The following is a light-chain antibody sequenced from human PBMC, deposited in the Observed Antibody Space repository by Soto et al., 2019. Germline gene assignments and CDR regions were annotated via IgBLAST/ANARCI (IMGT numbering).Light chain of an antibody. Sequence: QSALTQPASVSGSPGQSITISCTGTSSDVGGYQYVSWYQQYPGKAPKLVIYEVSNRPSGVSIRFSGSKSGATASLTISGLQAEDEADYYCCSYTLRSTLVFGGGTKVTVL. CDR1: SSDVGGYQY. J-gene: IGLJ2*01. V-gene: IGLV2-14*01. CDR3: CSYTLRSTLV. CDR2: EVS.